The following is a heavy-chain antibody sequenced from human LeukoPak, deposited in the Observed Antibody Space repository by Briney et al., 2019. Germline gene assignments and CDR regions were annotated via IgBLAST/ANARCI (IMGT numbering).Heavy chain of an antibody. J-gene: IGHJ4*02. D-gene: IGHD1-14*01. Sequence: SSETLSLTCTVSGGSISSSSYYWGWIRQPPGKGLEWIGSIYYSGSTYYNPSLKSRVTISVDTSKNQFSLKLSSVTAADTAVYYCARHGYFPELTDFDYWGQGTLVTVSS. CDR3: ARHGYFPELTDFDY. CDR1: GGSISSSSYY. CDR2: IYYSGST. V-gene: IGHV4-39*01.